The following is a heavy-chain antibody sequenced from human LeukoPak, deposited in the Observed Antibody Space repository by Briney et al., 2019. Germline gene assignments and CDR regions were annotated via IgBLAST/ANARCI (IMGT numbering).Heavy chain of an antibody. CDR2: IYYSGST. CDR1: GGSISIYY. V-gene: IGHV4-59*01. D-gene: IGHD5-18*01. J-gene: IGHJ4*02. Sequence: SETLSLTCTVSGGSISIYYWTWIRQPPGKGLEWIGYIYYSGSTTYNPSLKSRVTISVDTSKNQFSLKLSSVTAADTAVYYCARGDTAMAEWYFDYWGQGTLVTVSS. CDR3: ARGDTAMAEWYFDY.